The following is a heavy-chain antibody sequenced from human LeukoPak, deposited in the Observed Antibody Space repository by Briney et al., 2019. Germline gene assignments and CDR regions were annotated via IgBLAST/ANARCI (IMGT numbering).Heavy chain of an antibody. CDR1: GGSISSRDNY. D-gene: IGHD3-16*01. CDR2: IYTSGGT. V-gene: IGHV4-61*02. J-gene: IGHJ4*02. Sequence: SQTLSLTCIVSGGSISSRDNYWSWIRQPAGKGLEWFWRIYTSGGTNYNSTLKSRVTISEGTSKNQFSLKLSSVTAADTAVYYCASASTYASRFVYWGQGTLVTVSS. CDR3: ASASTYASRFVY.